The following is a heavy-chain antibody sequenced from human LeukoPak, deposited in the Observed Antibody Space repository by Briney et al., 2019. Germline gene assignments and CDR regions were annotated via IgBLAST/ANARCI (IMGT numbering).Heavy chain of an antibody. D-gene: IGHD5-18*01. CDR1: GGSISSYY. V-gene: IGHV4-59*08. J-gene: IGHJ4*02. CDR2: ISYSGST. Sequence: SETLSLTCTASGGSISSYYWSWIRQPPGKGLEWIGYISYSGSTNYNPSLKSRVTTSLDTSNNQISLKLTSVTAADTAVYYCATHRYNYAHFDQWGQGTLATV. CDR3: ATHRYNYAHFDQ.